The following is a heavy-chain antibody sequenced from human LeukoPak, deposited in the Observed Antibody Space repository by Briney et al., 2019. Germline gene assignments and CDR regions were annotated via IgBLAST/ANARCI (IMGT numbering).Heavy chain of an antibody. CDR3: AKVGDYGDYGGYDY. V-gene: IGHV3-64*01. J-gene: IGHJ4*02. CDR2: ISSNGGST. D-gene: IGHD4-17*01. CDR1: GFTFSSYA. Sequence: GGSLRLSCAASGFTFSSYAMHWVRQAPGKGLEYVSAISSNGGSTYYANSVKGRFTISRDNAKNSLYLQLNSLRAEDTAVYYCAKVGDYGDYGGYDYWGQGTLVTVSS.